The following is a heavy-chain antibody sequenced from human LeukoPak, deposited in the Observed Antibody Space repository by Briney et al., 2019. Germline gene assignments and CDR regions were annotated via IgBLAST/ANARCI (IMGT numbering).Heavy chain of an antibody. CDR3: ARDPSGWYVYYYYMDV. CDR2: ISSSSSTI. Sequence: PGGSLRLSCAASGFTFSSYSMNWVRQAPGKGLEWVSYISSSSSTIYYADSVKGRFTISRDNAKNSLYLQMNSLRAEDTAVYYCARDPSGWYVYYYYMDVWGKGTTVTVSS. V-gene: IGHV3-48*01. D-gene: IGHD6-19*01. CDR1: GFTFSSYS. J-gene: IGHJ6*03.